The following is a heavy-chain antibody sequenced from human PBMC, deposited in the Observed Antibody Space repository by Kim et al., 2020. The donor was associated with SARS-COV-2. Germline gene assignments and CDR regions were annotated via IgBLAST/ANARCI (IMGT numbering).Heavy chain of an antibody. Sequence: VGSLRLSCGASGFTFKNYGMQWVRQISGKGLEWLAVVSHDGTVTHYADSVKGRFTISRDNSKNTLFLQMNSLRAEDTATYYCAKEQDSFSSMNFDFWGQG. CDR2: VSHDGTVT. J-gene: IGHJ4*02. CDR1: GFTFKNYG. V-gene: IGHV3-30*18. CDR3: AKEQDSFSSMNFDF. D-gene: IGHD2-15*01.